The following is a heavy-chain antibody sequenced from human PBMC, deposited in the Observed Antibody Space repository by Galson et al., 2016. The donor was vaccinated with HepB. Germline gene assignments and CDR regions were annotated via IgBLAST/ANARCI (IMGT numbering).Heavy chain of an antibody. CDR3: AKGGKWLQYIFDY. CDR1: GFTFRSYA. CDR2: ISYDGSNK. D-gene: IGHD5-24*01. Sequence: SLRLSCAASGFTFRSYAMHWVRQAPGKGLEWVAVISYDGSNKYYADSVKGRFTISRDNSKNTLYLQMNSLRAEDTAVYYCAKGGKWLQYIFDYWGQGTLVTVSS. V-gene: IGHV3-30-3*01. J-gene: IGHJ4*02.